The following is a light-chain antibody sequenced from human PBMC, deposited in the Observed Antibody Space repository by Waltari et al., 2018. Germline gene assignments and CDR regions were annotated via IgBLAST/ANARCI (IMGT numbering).Light chain of an antibody. CDR1: SLRSYY. CDR3: HSRDASGSGGA. V-gene: IGLV3-19*01. J-gene: IGLJ2*01. Sequence: TQDPAVSVAMGQTVSITCPGDSLRSYYATWYQQRPGQAPILVMYDKNSRPSGVPDRFSGSSSDDTASLTITGAQAEDEAYYYWHSRDASGSGGAFGGGTKLTVL. CDR2: DKN.